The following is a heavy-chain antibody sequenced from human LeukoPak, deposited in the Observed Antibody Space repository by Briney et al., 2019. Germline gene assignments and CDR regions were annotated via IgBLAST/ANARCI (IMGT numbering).Heavy chain of an antibody. D-gene: IGHD1-1*01. CDR1: GGSISSYY. V-gene: IGHV4-59*12. CDR2: IYYSGST. J-gene: IGHJ6*02. CDR3: ARPLGQGNEYGMDV. Sequence: SETLSLTCTVSGGSISSYYWSWIRQPPGKGLEWIGYIYYSGSTNYNPSLKSRVTISVDTSKNQFSLKLTSVTAADTAVYYCARPLGQGNEYGMDVWGQGTTVTVSS.